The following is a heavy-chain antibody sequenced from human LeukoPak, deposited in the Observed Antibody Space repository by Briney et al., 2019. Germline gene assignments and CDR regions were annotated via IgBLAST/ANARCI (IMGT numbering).Heavy chain of an antibody. V-gene: IGHV3-23*01. CDR3: ARDSPYTLWAVFEP. D-gene: IGHD3-16*01. Sequence: GGSLRLSCATSGFNFTNFAMNWVRQAPGKGLEWVSFISGSGGTKHYADSVKGWFTISRDSSNNLVFLQMSNLRPDDTAVYFCARDSPYTLWAVFEPWGQGTLVIVSS. CDR2: ISGSGGTK. CDR1: GFNFTNFA. J-gene: IGHJ5*02.